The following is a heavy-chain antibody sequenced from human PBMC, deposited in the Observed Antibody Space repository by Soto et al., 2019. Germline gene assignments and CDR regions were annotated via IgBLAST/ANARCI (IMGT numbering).Heavy chain of an antibody. V-gene: IGHV3-74*01. Sequence: EVQLVESGGGLVQPGGSLRLSCAASGFTFSSYWMHWARQAPGKGLVWVSRINSDGSSTSYADSVKGRFTISRDNAKNTLYLQMNSLRAEDTAVYYCAREGSSSPYYYYGMDVWGQGTTVTVSS. CDR2: INSDGSST. CDR1: GFTFSSYW. CDR3: AREGSSSPYYYYGMDV. J-gene: IGHJ6*02. D-gene: IGHD6-6*01.